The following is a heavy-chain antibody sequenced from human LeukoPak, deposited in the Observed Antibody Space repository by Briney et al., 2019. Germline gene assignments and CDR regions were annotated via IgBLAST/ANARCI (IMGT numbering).Heavy chain of an antibody. J-gene: IGHJ4*02. CDR3: AKRYTTGQFGNQLDY. V-gene: IGHV3-30*02. D-gene: IGHD4-11*01. CDR1: GFTFSSYG. CDR2: IYSDAINT. Sequence: GGSLRLSCAASGFTFSSYGMHWVRQAPGEGLEWVAYIYSDAINTKYADSVKGRFTVSRDNSKNTLFLQMNSLRAEDTAVYYRAKRYTTGQFGNQLDYWGQGTLVTVSS.